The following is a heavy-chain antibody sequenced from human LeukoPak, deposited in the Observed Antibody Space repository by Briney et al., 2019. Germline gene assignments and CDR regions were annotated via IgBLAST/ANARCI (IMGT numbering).Heavy chain of an antibody. Sequence: GGSLRLSCAASGFTFSSYSMNWVRQAPGKGLEWVSSISSSSSYIYYADSVKGRFTVSRDNAKNSLYLQMNSLRAEDTAVYYCARDFGGSYSVDYWGQGTLVTVSS. CDR3: ARDFGGSYSVDY. D-gene: IGHD1-26*01. CDR1: GFTFSSYS. V-gene: IGHV3-21*01. CDR2: ISSSSSYI. J-gene: IGHJ4*02.